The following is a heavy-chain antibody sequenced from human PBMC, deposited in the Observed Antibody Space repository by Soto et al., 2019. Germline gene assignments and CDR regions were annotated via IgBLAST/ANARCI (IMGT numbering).Heavy chain of an antibody. CDR2: ISYDGSNK. D-gene: IGHD3-22*01. V-gene: IGHV3-30*18. Sequence: PGGSLRLSCAASGFTFSSYGMHWVRQAPGKGLEWVAVISYDGSNKYYADSVKGRFTISRDNSKNTLYLQMNSLRAEDTAVYYCAKVDSSGSKAPFDYWDQGTLVTVSS. CDR1: GFTFSSYG. J-gene: IGHJ4*02. CDR3: AKVDSSGSKAPFDY.